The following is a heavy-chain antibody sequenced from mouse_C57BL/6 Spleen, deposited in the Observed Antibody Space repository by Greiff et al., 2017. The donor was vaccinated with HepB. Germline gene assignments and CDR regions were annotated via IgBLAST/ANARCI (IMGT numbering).Heavy chain of an antibody. D-gene: IGHD2-4*01. V-gene: IGHV10-3*01. Sequence: EVMLVESGGGLVQPKGSLKLSCAASGFTFTTYAMHWVRQAPGKGLEWVARIRSKSSNYATYYADSVKDRFTISRDESQSMLYLQMNNLKTEDTAMYYCVRENYYDPYGYFDVWGTGTTVTVSS. CDR3: VRENYYDPYGYFDV. J-gene: IGHJ1*03. CDR1: GFTFTTYA. CDR2: IRSKSSNYAT.